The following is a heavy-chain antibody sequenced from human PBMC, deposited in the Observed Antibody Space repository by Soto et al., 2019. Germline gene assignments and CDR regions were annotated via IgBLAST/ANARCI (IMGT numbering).Heavy chain of an antibody. J-gene: IGHJ4*02. CDR2: ISGAGGIT. D-gene: IGHD3-16*01. Sequence: LRLSCAASGFTFSDYYMSWVSQAPGKGLEWVSRISGAGGITYYADSVKGRFTISRDNSKNTLYLQMDSLRAEDTAVYYCAKEETYDYFDFWGQGTLVTVSS. CDR3: AKEETYDYFDF. V-gene: IGHV3-23*01. CDR1: GFTFSDYY.